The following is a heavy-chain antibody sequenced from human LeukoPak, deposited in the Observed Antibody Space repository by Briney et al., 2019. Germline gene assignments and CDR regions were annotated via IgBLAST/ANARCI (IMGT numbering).Heavy chain of an antibody. Sequence: ASLKVSFQGSWYTLTSHLMHLVRQAPRQGLEWVGIINPSGGSTSYAQKFQGRVTMTRDTSTSTVYMELSSLRSEDTAVYYCARDAGAGIAAYYFDYWGQGTLVTVSS. CDR3: ARDAGAGIAAYYFDY. J-gene: IGHJ4*02. V-gene: IGHV1-46*01. D-gene: IGHD6-13*01. CDR2: INPSGGST. CDR1: WYTLTSHL.